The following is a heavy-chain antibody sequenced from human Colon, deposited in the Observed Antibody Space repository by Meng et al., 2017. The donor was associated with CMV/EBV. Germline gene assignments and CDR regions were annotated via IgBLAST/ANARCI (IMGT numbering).Heavy chain of an antibody. CDR3: ARHRAPVGAQWE. CDR1: GYSFDTYW. D-gene: IGHD1-26*01. V-gene: IGHV5-51*01. CDR2: IYPADSDT. Sequence: GGSLRLSCQGSGYSFDTYWIAWVRQMPGKGLEWMGFIYPADSDTTYSPSFQGQVTFSVDKSTSTAYLQWSSLKASDTALYYCARHRAPVGAQWEWGQGTLVTVSS. J-gene: IGHJ4*02.